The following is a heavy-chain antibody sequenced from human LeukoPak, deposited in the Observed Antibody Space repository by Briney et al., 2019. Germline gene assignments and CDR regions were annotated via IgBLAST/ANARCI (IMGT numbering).Heavy chain of an antibody. CDR1: GYTFTGYY. V-gene: IGHV1-2*02. CDR3: ARDRGYSYAKKSSEYYYMDV. CDR2: INPNSGGT. Sequence: GASVKVSCKASGYTFTGYYMHWVRQAPGQGLEWMGWINPNSGGTNYAQKFQGRVTITADEFTSTAYMELSSLRSEDTAVYYCARDRGYSYAKKSSEYYYMDVWGKGTTVTISS. J-gene: IGHJ6*03. D-gene: IGHD5-18*01.